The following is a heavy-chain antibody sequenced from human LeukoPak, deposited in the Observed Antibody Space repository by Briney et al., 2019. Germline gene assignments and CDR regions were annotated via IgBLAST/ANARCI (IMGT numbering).Heavy chain of an antibody. CDR2: IYYSGST. CDR3: ARHVGGYSGSYYVIDY. J-gene: IGHJ4*02. Sequence: SETLSLTCTVSGGSISSYYWSWIRQPPGKGLEWIGYIYYSGSTNYNPSLKSRVTISVDTSKNRFSLKLSSVTAADTAVYYCARHVGGYSGSYYVIDYWGQGTLVTVSS. V-gene: IGHV4-59*08. CDR1: GGSISSYY. D-gene: IGHD1-26*01.